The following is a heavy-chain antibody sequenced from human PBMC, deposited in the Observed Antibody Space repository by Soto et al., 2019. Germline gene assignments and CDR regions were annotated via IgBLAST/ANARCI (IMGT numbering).Heavy chain of an antibody. J-gene: IGHJ5*02. CDR2: FDPENDET. Sequence: ASVKVSCKVSGYTLSEVSIHWVRQTPGKGLEWMGGFDPENDETSYAQEFQGRVTLTEDTSTDTAYLELSSLRSEDTAIYYCAIAAYCSGATCYSDYNWFDPWGQGTLVTVSS. D-gene: IGHD2-15*01. CDR3: AIAAYCSGATCYSDYNWFDP. V-gene: IGHV1-24*01. CDR1: GYTLSEVS.